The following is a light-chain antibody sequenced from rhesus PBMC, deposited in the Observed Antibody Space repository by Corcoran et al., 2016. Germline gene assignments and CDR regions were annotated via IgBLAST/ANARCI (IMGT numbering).Light chain of an antibody. V-gene: IGKV1S14*01. Sequence: DIQMTQSPSSLPASVGDTVTITCRASQGISNYLAWYQQKPGKAPKPMIYFASNLESGVPSRFTVGGSGTDFTLTISSLLPQDFTIYACQQHNSYPWTFDQGTKVEIK. CDR2: FAS. J-gene: IGKJ1*01. CDR1: QGISNY. CDR3: QQHNSYPWT.